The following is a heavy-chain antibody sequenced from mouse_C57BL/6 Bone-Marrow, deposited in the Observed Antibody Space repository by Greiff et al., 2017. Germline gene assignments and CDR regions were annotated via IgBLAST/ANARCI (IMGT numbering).Heavy chain of an antibody. CDR2: IDPSDSDT. Sequence: QVQLQQPGAELVRPGSSVKLSCKASGYTFTSYWMHWVKQRPIQGLEWIGKIDPSDSDTHYNQKFKDKATLTVDKSSSTAYMQLSSLTSEDSAVCCCARKGYFDVWGTGTTVTVSS. J-gene: IGHJ1*03. CDR3: ARKGYFDV. CDR1: GYTFTSYW. V-gene: IGHV1-52*01.